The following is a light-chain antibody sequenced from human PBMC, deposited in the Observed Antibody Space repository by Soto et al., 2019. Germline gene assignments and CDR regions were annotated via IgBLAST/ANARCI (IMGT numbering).Light chain of an antibody. CDR1: NIGGKT. Sequence: SYELIQPPSVSVAPGKTASITCGGSNIGGKTVHWFQQKPGQAPVVVLYYDTHRPSGIPERFSGSNSGNTATLTITRVDAGDEADHYCHVWDSSRDHVVFGGGTKLTVL. CDR2: YDT. CDR3: HVWDSSRDHVV. V-gene: IGLV3-21*04. J-gene: IGLJ3*02.